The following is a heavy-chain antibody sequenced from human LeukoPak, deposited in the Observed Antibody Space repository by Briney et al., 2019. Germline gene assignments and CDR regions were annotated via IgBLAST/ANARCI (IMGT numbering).Heavy chain of an antibody. Sequence: GGSLRLSCAASGFIFSSYPMSWVRLAPGKGLEWVSAITSSGDSIYYADSVQGRFTISRDNSKNTLSLQMNTLRAEDTAVYYCAKENPVGGTNYFDYWGQGTLVTVSS. CDR3: AKENPVGGTNYFDY. J-gene: IGHJ4*02. V-gene: IGHV3-23*01. CDR1: GFIFSSYP. CDR2: ITSSGDSI. D-gene: IGHD1-26*01.